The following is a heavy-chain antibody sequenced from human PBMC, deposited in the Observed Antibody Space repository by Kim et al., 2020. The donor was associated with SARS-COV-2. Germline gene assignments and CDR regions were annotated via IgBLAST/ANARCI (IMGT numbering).Heavy chain of an antibody. CDR2: INHNGST. V-gene: IGHV4-34*01. CDR1: GGSFSGYY. CDR3: SCDRVITFWWVFVHDY. Sequence: SETLSLTCAVYGGSFSGYYWSWIRQPPGKGLEWVGVINHNGSTNYNPSLTLRVPISIYTSKNQFSLTLSPVTAADTAVSFCSCDRVITFWWVFVHDYWG. J-gene: IGHJ4*01. D-gene: IGHD3-16*02.